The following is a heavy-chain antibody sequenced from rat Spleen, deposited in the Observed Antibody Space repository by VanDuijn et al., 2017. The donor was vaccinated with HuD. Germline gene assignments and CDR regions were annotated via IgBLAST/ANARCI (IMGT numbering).Heavy chain of an antibody. CDR2: IWNTGGT. J-gene: IGHJ2*01. D-gene: IGHD5-1*01. V-gene: IGHV2-41*01. CDR3: AREEANWEPLPFDY. CDR1: GFSLTSYN. Sequence: QVQLKESGPGLVQPSQTLSLTCTVAGFSLTSYNVHWVRQPPGKGLEWMGVIWNTGGTRYNSALKSRLSISKDTSKSQVFLKMNSLQTEDTATYYCAREEANWEPLPFDYWGQGVMVTVSS.